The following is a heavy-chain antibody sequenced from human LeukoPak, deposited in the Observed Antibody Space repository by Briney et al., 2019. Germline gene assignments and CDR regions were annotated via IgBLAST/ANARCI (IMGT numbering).Heavy chain of an antibody. CDR2: IYHSGSGST. CDR3: ARRGDGYNYDAFDI. D-gene: IGHD5-24*01. Sequence: ASETLSLTCTVSGGSISSGGHSWSWIRQPPGKGLEWIGYIYHSGSGSTYYNPSLKSRVTISIDKSKNQFSLKLNSVTAADTAVYYCARRGDGYNYDAFDIWGQGTMVTVSS. J-gene: IGHJ3*02. CDR1: GGSISSGGHS. V-gene: IGHV4-30-2*01.